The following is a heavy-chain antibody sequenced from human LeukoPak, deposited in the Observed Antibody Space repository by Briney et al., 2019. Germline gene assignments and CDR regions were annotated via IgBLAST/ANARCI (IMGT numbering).Heavy chain of an antibody. CDR3: AKSQVTGWYDFDY. J-gene: IGHJ4*02. D-gene: IGHD6-19*01. V-gene: IGHV3-7*01. Sequence: PGGSLRLSCAASGFTFSSYWMSWVRQAPGKGLEWVANIKQDGSEKYYVDSVKGRFTISRDNAKNSLYLQMNSLRPEDTAVYYCAKSQVTGWYDFDYWGQGTLVTVSS. CDR1: GFTFSSYW. CDR2: IKQDGSEK.